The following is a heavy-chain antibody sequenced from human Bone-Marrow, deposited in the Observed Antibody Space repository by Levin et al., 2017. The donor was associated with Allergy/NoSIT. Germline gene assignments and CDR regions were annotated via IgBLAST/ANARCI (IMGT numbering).Heavy chain of an antibody. V-gene: IGHV4-39*01. CDR2: MYEGGNT. J-gene: IGHJ4*02. CDR1: GGPISTYSYY. D-gene: IGHD3-3*01. Sequence: SETLSLTCTVSGGPISTYSYYWGWIRQSPGKGLEWIGSMYEGGNTYHSPSLQSRVTISVDTSNNQFSLKLSSVTAADTAVYYCGSQDHGVVLYHFDYWGQGTLVTVSS. CDR3: GSQDHGVVLYHFDY.